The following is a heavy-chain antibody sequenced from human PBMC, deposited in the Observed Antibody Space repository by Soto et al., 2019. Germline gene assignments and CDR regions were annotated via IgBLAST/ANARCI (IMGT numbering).Heavy chain of an antibody. CDR2: ISGSGGST. CDR3: AKDEGQQLDPGDFDY. V-gene: IGHV3-23*01. D-gene: IGHD6-13*01. CDR1: GFTFSSYA. Sequence: GGSLRLSCAASGFTFSSYAMSWVRQAPGKGQEWVSAISGSGGSTYYADSVKGRFTISRDNSKYTLYLQMNSLRAEDTAVYYCAKDEGQQLDPGDFDYWGQGTLVTVSS. J-gene: IGHJ4*02.